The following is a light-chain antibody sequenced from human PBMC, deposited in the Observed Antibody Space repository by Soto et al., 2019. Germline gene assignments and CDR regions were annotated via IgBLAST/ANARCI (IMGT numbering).Light chain of an antibody. V-gene: IGKV3-20*01. Sequence: VLPESPGTLSLSPGDRAPLSCGASQSVSSSYLAWSQQKPGQAHRLIIYGASSRATGIPDRFSGRGSGTDFTLSIRRLEPEDGAVYDCQQYGSSPITVGQGIKVDI. CDR3: QQYGSSPIT. CDR1: QSVSSSY. J-gene: IGKJ1*01. CDR2: GAS.